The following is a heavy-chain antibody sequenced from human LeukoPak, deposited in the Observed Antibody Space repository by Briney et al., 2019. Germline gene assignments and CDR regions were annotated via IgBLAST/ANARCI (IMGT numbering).Heavy chain of an antibody. V-gene: IGHV1-8*01. D-gene: IGHD3-3*01. CDR3: ARGVAYYDFWSGYYTHYDAFDI. J-gene: IGHJ3*02. Sequence: ASVKVSCKASGYTFTSYDINWVRQATGQGLEWMGWMNPNSGNTGYAQKFQGRVTMTRNTSISTAYMELSSLRSEDTAVYYCARGVAYYDFWSGYYTHYDAFDIWGQGTMVTVSS. CDR1: GYTFTSYD. CDR2: MNPNSGNT.